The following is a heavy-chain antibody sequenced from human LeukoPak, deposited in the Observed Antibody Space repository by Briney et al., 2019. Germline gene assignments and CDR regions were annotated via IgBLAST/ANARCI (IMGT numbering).Heavy chain of an antibody. CDR2: ISSSSSTI. D-gene: IGHD1-26*01. V-gene: IGHV3-48*01. J-gene: IGHJ4*02. Sequence: GGSLRLSCAASGFTFSSYSMNWVRQAPGKGLEWVSYISSSSSTIYYADSVKGRFTISRDNAKNSLYLQMNSLRAEDTAAYYCARDWASGSYYSRYYFDYWGQGTLVTVSS. CDR3: ARDWASGSYYSRYYFDY. CDR1: GFTFSSYS.